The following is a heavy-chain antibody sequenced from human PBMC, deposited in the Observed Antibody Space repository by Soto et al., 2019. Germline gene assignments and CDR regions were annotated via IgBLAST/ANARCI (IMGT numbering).Heavy chain of an antibody. CDR2: IIPIFGTA. CDR3: ARGGGYCSGGSCYPRINWFDP. D-gene: IGHD2-15*01. Sequence: SVKVSCEASGGTFSSYAISWVRQAPGQGLEWMGGIIPIFGTANYAQKFQGRVTITADKSTSTAYMELSSLRSEDTAVYYCARGGGYCSGGSCYPRINWFDPWGQGTLVTVSS. CDR1: GGTFSSYA. V-gene: IGHV1-69*06. J-gene: IGHJ5*02.